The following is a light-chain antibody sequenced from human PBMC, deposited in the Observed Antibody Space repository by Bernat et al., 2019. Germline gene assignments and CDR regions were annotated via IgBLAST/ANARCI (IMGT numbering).Light chain of an antibody. Sequence: QSVLTQPPSASGTPGQRVTISCSGSSSNIGSYTVNWYQQLPGTAPKVLIYSDDQRPSGVPDRFSGSKSGPSASLAISGLQSEDAADYYCAAWDDSLNGWVVGGGTKLTV. CDR3: AAWDDSLNGWV. V-gene: IGLV1-44*01. J-gene: IGLJ3*02. CDR1: SSNIGSYT. CDR2: SDD.